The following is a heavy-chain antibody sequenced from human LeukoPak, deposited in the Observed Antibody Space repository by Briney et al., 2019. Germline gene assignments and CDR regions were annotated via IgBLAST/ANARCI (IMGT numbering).Heavy chain of an antibody. CDR3: ARAGGSYYYGSGTSRGPFDY. CDR2: INHSGST. Sequence: PSETLSLTCAVYGGSFSGYYWSWIRQPPGKGLEWIGEINHSGSTNYNPSLKSRVTISVDKSKNQFSLKLSSVTAADTAVYYCARAGGSYYYGSGTSRGPFDYWGQGTLVTVSS. D-gene: IGHD3-10*01. V-gene: IGHV4-34*01. CDR1: GGSFSGYY. J-gene: IGHJ4*02.